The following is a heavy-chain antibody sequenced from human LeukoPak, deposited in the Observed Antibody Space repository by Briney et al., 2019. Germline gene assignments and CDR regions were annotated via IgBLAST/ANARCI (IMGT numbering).Heavy chain of an antibody. D-gene: IGHD6-19*01. CDR1: GGSFSGYY. V-gene: IGHV4-59*08. J-gene: IGHJ4*02. Sequence: SETLSLTCTVSGGSFSGYYWSWIRQPPGKGLEWIGYISHSGSTNYNPSLKSRVSISVDTSKNQFSLNLYSLTAADTAVYYCARHGSGWSFDYWGQGTLITVSS. CDR2: ISHSGST. CDR3: ARHGSGWSFDY.